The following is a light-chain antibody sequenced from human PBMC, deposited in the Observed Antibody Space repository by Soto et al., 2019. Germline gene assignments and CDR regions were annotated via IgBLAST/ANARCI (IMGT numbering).Light chain of an antibody. CDR3: AAYTMNNHNLI. Sequence: QSALTQPAYMSGSPGQSITISCSGTGSDIGAYNYVSWYQQHPGNVPKLLIFDVRNRPSGVSNRFSASKSGNTASLTISGLQAADEAHYYCAAYTMNNHNLIFGGGTKLTVL. V-gene: IGLV2-14*03. CDR1: GSDIGAYNY. J-gene: IGLJ2*01. CDR2: DVR.